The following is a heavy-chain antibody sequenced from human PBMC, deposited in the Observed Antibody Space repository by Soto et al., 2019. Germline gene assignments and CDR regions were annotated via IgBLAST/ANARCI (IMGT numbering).Heavy chain of an antibody. V-gene: IGHV1-8*01. Sequence: QVQLVQSGAEVKKPGASVKVSCKASGYMFSNYDIIWVRQATGQGLEWMGWMNPDSDKTDYAQKFQGRVTMTGNTSIRTAYMELPALTYEDKAIYYCARPGARYCGGDCYSSHWGQGTLVTVSS. J-gene: IGHJ4*02. CDR3: ARPGARYCGGDCYSSH. CDR1: GYMFSNYD. CDR2: MNPDSDKT. D-gene: IGHD2-21*02.